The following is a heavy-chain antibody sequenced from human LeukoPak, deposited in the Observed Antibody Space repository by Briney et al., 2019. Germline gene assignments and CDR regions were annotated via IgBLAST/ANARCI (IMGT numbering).Heavy chain of an antibody. D-gene: IGHD6-13*01. CDR3: ARDPAAAGNVDY. CDR1: GYTSTSYG. Sequence: GASVKVSCKASGYTSTSYGVSWVRQAPGQGLEWMGWISPYSADTSYAQKFQGRVTVTTDTSTSTAYMELRSLRPDDTAVYYCARDPAAAGNVDYWGQGTLVTVSP. V-gene: IGHV1-18*01. J-gene: IGHJ4*02. CDR2: ISPYSADT.